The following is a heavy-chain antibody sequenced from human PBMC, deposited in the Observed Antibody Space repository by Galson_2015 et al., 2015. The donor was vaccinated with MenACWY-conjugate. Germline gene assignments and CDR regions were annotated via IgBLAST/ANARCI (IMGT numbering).Heavy chain of an antibody. V-gene: IGHV3-33*01. CDR3: ARASPDGIPRFLEWKIIRPYYYGMDV. Sequence: SLRLSCAASGFTFSSYGMHWVRQAPGKGLEWVAVIWYDGSNKYYADSVKGRFTISRDNSKNTLYLQMNSLRAEDTAVYYCARASPDGIPRFLEWKIIRPYYYGMDVWGQGTTVTVSS. CDR1: GFTFSSYG. CDR2: IWYDGSNK. J-gene: IGHJ6*02. D-gene: IGHD3-3*01.